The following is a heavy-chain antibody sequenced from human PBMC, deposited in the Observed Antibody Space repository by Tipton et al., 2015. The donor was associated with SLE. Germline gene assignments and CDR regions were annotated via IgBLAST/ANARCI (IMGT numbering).Heavy chain of an antibody. CDR3: ATHGGDGGKSGKFDF. Sequence: TLSLTCTVSGGSISSTKYYWGWLRQPPGKGLEWIESIYYRGHTYYNPSLKSRVTISVDTSKNQFSLHLSSVTAADTAVYYCATHGGDGGKSGKFDFWGQGTLGTVSS. V-gene: IGHV4-39*07. J-gene: IGHJ4*02. D-gene: IGHD4-23*01. CDR1: GGSISSTKYY. CDR2: IYYRGHT.